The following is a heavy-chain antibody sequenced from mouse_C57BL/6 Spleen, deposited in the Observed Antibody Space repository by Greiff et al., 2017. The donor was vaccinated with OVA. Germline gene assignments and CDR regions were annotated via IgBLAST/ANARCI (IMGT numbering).Heavy chain of an antibody. CDR2: FYPGSGSI. CDR3: ARHEGYYYGSYYAMDY. CDR1: GYTFTEYT. D-gene: IGHD1-1*01. J-gene: IGHJ4*01. Sequence: VKLMESGAELVKPGASVKLSCKASGYTFTEYTIHWVKQRSGQGLEWIGWFYPGSGSIKYNEKFKDKATLTADKSSSTVYMELSRLTSEDSAVYFCARHEGYYYGSYYAMDYWGQGTSVTVSS. V-gene: IGHV1-62-2*01.